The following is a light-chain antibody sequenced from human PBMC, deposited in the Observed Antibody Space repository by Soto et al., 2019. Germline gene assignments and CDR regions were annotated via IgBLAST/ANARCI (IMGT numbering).Light chain of an antibody. Sequence: DIQMTQSPPTLSASVGDRVTITCRASQPISSWLAWYHQKPGKAPKLLIYDASSLESGVPSRFSGSGSGTDFSLTISSLQPEDFATYYCPQYNSYSRTFGQGTKVDI. CDR2: DAS. CDR1: QPISSW. V-gene: IGKV1-5*01. CDR3: PQYNSYSRT. J-gene: IGKJ1*01.